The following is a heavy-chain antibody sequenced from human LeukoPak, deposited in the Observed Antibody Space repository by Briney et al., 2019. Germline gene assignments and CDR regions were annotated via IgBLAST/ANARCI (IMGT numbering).Heavy chain of an antibody. CDR3: ARCWDSRRDYFDP. J-gene: IGHJ4*02. CDR1: GYTFTSYG. CDR2: TSAHNDDT. Sequence: GASVKVSCKASGYTFTSYGISWVRQAPGQGLEWIGWTSAHNDDTNYAETLQGRLTMTTDISTSTAYMELTSVRSDDTAVYYCARCWDSRRDYFDPWGQGTLVIVCS. D-gene: IGHD1-26*01. V-gene: IGHV1-18*01.